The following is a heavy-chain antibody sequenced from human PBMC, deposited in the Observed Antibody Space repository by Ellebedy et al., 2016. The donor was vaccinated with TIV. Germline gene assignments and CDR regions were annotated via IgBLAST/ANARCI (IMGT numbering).Heavy chain of an antibody. Sequence: ASVKVSCKASGGTFSSYAISWVRQAPGQGLEWMGRIIPILGIANYTQKFQGRVTITADKSTSTAYMELSSLRSEDTAVYYCANTAMAVDYYYGMDVWGQGTTVTVSS. D-gene: IGHD5-18*01. CDR3: ANTAMAVDYYYGMDV. V-gene: IGHV1-69*04. CDR2: IIPILGIA. CDR1: GGTFSSYA. J-gene: IGHJ6*02.